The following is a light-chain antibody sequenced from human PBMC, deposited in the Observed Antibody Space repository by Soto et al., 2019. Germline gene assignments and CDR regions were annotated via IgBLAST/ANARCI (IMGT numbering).Light chain of an antibody. J-gene: IGKJ3*01. CDR3: QQSYSTPRFT. V-gene: IGKV1-39*01. CDR2: AAS. Sequence: DIQMTTSPSSLSASVVDRVTITCRSSQSISSYLNWYQQKPGKAPKLLIYAASSLQSGVPSRFSGSGSGTDFTLTISSLQPEDFATYYCQQSYSTPRFTFGPGTKVDIK. CDR1: QSISSY.